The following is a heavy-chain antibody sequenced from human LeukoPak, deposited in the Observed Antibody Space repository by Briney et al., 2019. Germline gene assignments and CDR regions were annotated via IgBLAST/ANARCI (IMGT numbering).Heavy chain of an antibody. CDR3: ARGYCGGGSCWEVDY. J-gene: IGHJ4*02. V-gene: IGHV3-48*03. D-gene: IGHD2-15*01. Sequence: GGSPRLSCAASGFIFSSYEMNWVRQAPGKGLEWVSFISSSGSDIYYADSVKGRFTISRDNAKNSLYLQMNNMRAEDTAVYYCARGYCGGGSCWEVDYWGQGTLVTVSS. CDR2: ISSSGSDI. CDR1: GFIFSSYE.